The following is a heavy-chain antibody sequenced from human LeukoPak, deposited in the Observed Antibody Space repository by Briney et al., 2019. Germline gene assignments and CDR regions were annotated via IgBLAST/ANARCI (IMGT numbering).Heavy chain of an antibody. J-gene: IGHJ4*02. D-gene: IGHD5-24*01. CDR1: GFTFSSDG. V-gene: IGHV3-30*03. CDR3: ARGAARMVEMATIISFEY. Sequence: GGSLRLSCAASGFTFSSDGMHWVRQALGKGLEWVAVISYDGSNKKYAGSVKGRFTISRDNSKNTVYLQMNSVRAEDTAVYYCARGAARMVEMATIISFEYWGQGTLVTVSS. CDR2: ISYDGSNK.